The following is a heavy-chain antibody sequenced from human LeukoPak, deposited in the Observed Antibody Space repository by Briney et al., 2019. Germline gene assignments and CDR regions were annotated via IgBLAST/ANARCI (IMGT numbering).Heavy chain of an antibody. CDR1: GFTFSSYA. V-gene: IGHV3-23*01. CDR2: ISGSGGST. Sequence: PGGSLRLSCAASGFTFSSYAMSWVRQAPGKGLEWVSAISGSGGSTYYADSVKGRFTISRDNSKNTLYLQMNSLGAEDTAVYYCANDPLGYSYGSYYFDYWGQGTLVTVSS. J-gene: IGHJ4*02. D-gene: IGHD5-18*01. CDR3: ANDPLGYSYGSYYFDY.